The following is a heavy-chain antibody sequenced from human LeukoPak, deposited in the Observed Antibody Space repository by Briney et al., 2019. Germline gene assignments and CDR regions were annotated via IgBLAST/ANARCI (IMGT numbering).Heavy chain of an antibody. J-gene: IGHJ4*02. V-gene: IGHV4-59*02. Sequence: SETLSLTCTVSGASVSNYYWSWIRQPPGKGLEWIGYFSYSGSTNYNPSLKSRITISVDTSKNQFSLKLSSVTAADTAVYYCARGPLDSGYTYFDYWGQGTLVSVAS. D-gene: IGHD5-12*01. CDR2: FSYSGST. CDR1: GASVSNYY. CDR3: ARGPLDSGYTYFDY.